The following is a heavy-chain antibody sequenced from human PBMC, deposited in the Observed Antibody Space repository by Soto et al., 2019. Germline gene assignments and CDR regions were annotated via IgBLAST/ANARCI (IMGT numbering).Heavy chain of an antibody. Sequence: QLQESGPGLVKPSQTLSLTCTVSGASISSGGYFWTWIRQHPGKGLEWIGYISNGGSTFYNPALTSRLTISIDVSKTQFSLKLTSVTAADTAVYYCARAPGGESNAVGYNFDYWGQGTLVTVSS. CDR1: GASISSGGYF. D-gene: IGHD2-8*01. J-gene: IGHJ4*02. CDR3: ARAPGGESNAVGYNFDY. V-gene: IGHV4-31*03. CDR2: ISNGGST.